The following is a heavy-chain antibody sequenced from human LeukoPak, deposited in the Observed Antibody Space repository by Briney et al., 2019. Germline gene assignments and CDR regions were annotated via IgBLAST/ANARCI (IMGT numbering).Heavy chain of an antibody. CDR1: GYSISSGYY. D-gene: IGHD3-9*01. Sequence: PSETLSLTCTVSGYSISSGYYWGWIRQPPGKGPEWIGSIYHSGSTDYNPSLKSRVTISVDTSKNQFSLKLRSVTAADTAVYDCARALRGYDILTGYYTSDAFDIWGQGTMVTVSS. J-gene: IGHJ3*02. V-gene: IGHV4-38-2*02. CDR2: IYHSGST. CDR3: ARALRGYDILTGYYTSDAFDI.